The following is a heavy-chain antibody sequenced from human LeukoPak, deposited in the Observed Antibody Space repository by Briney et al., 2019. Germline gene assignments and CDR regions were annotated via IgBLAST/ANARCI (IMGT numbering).Heavy chain of an antibody. D-gene: IGHD1-26*01. CDR1: GYTFTSYG. V-gene: IGHV1-18*01. J-gene: IGHJ4*02. Sequence: ASVKVSCKASGYTFTSYGISWVRRAPGQGREWMGWISVYNGNTDYAQKLQGRVTMTTDTSTSTAYMELRSLRSDDTAVYYCARDLVVGATPGYDYWGQGTLVTVSS. CDR2: ISVYNGNT. CDR3: ARDLVVGATPGYDY.